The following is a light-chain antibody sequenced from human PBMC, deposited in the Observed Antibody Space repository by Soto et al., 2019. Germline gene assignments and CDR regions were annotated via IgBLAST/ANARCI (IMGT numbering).Light chain of an antibody. CDR1: SSDVGSYNY. Sequence: QSVLTHPRSVSRSPGQSVTISCTGTSSDVGSYNYVSWYQQHPGKAPKLMLFDVSKRPSGVPDRFSGSKSGNTASLAISGLQAEDEADYYCCSYAGSSTLFGGGTKVTGL. V-gene: IGLV2-11*01. CDR2: DVS. J-gene: IGLJ2*01. CDR3: CSYAGSSTL.